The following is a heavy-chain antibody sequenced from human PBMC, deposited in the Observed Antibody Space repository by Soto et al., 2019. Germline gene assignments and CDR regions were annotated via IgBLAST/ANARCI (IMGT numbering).Heavy chain of an antibody. J-gene: IGHJ4*02. V-gene: IGHV3-30*18. CDR2: ISYAGSNK. CDR1: GFTFSSYG. CDR3: AKPLRGSPED. Sequence: PGGSLRLSCAASGFTFSSYGMHWVRQAPGKGLEWVAVISYAGSNKYYADSVKGRFTISRDNSKNTLYLQMNSLRAEDTAVDYCAKPLRGSPEDWGQGTLVTVSS. D-gene: IGHD4-17*01.